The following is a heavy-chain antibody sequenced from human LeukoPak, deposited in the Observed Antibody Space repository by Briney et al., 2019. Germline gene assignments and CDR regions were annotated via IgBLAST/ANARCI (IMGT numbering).Heavy chain of an antibody. CDR1: GFTVSSNY. V-gene: IGHV3-53*01. CDR3: ARVVSCSGGSCYSGWFDP. Sequence: RGSLRLSCAASGFTVSSNYMSWVRQAPGKGLEWVSVIYSGGSTYYADSVKGRFTISRDNSKNTLYLQMNSLRAEDTAVYYCARVVSCSGGSCYSGWFDPWGQGTLVTVSS. D-gene: IGHD2-15*01. CDR2: IYSGGST. J-gene: IGHJ5*02.